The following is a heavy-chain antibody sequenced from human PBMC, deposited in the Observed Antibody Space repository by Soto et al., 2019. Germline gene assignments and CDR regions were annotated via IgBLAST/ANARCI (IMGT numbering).Heavy chain of an antibody. CDR3: AADRQATGTATDH. J-gene: IGHJ4*02. V-gene: IGHV1-58*01. CDR2: IVVGSGNT. CDR1: GFTFTSSA. D-gene: IGHD3-9*01. Sequence: SVKVSCKASGFTFTSSAVQWVRQARGQRLEWIGWIVVGSGNTNYAQKFQERVTITRDMSTSTAYMELSSLRSEDTAVYYCAADRQATGTATDHWGQGTLVTVPQ.